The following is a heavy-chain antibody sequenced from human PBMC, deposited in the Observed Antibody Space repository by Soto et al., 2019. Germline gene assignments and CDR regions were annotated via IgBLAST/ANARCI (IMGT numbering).Heavy chain of an antibody. CDR1: GYSFTSYW. Sequence: GASLKISCKGSGYSFTSYWISWVRQMPGKGLERMGRIDPSDSYTNYSPSFQGHVTISADKSISTAYLQWSSLKASDTAMYYCARLIDSVNYDFWSGYYTWFDPWGQGTLVTVSS. J-gene: IGHJ5*02. V-gene: IGHV5-10-1*01. CDR2: IDPSDSYT. CDR3: ARLIDSVNYDFWSGYYTWFDP. D-gene: IGHD3-3*01.